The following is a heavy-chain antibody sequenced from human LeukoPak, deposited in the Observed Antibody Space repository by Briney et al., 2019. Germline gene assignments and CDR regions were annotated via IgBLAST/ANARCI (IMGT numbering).Heavy chain of an antibody. D-gene: IGHD4-23*01. CDR2: ITRSSDYI. V-gene: IGHV3-21*01. CDR3: ARGVGVTPANAACYFDY. Sequence: GGSLTLSCAASGFTFSSYSMNWVRQAPGKGLEWVSSITRSSDYIYYADSAKGRFTLSRDNARNSLYLQMNSLRAEDTAVYYCARGVGVTPANAACYFDYWGQGNLVPVSS. J-gene: IGHJ4*02. CDR1: GFTFSSYS.